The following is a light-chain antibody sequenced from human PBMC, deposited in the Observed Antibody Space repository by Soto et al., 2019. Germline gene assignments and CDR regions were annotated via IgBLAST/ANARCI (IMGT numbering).Light chain of an antibody. Sequence: QSVLTQPASVSGSPGQSITISCTGTSSDVGSYNYVSWYQQHPGKAPKLMVYDVSNRPSGVSNRFSGSKSGNTASLTISGLQAGDEADYYCGSYTTTSTYVFGPGTKVTVL. CDR3: GSYTTTSTYV. V-gene: IGLV2-14*01. J-gene: IGLJ1*01. CDR2: DVS. CDR1: SSDVGSYNY.